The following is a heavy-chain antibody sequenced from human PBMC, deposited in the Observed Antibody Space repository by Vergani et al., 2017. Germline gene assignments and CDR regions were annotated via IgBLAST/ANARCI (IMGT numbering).Heavy chain of an antibody. V-gene: IGHV3-30*03. Sequence: QVHLVESGGGVVQPGRSLRLSCAVSGFTLSSYGMHWVRQAPGKGLEWVAVISFDGRNKYYADSVKGRFTVSRDSSKNTVYLQKNSLRLEDTAVYYCALEWNYYPHYWGKGTLVTVSA. CDR1: GFTLSSYG. CDR2: ISFDGRNK. J-gene: IGHJ4*02. CDR3: ALEWNYYPHY. D-gene: IGHD1-7*01.